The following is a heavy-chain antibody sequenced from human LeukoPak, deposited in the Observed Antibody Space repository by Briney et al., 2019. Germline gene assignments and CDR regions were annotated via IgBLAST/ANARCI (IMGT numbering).Heavy chain of an antibody. CDR2: VIPILGIA. V-gene: IGHV1-69*04. CDR3: ARHSSGWSFYFDY. J-gene: IGHJ4*02. Sequence: WASVKVSCKASGGTFSSYAISWVRQAPGQGLEWMGRVIPILGIANYAQKFQGRVTITADKSTSTAYMELSSLRSEDTAVYYCARHSSGWSFYFDYWGQGTLVTVSS. D-gene: IGHD6-19*01. CDR1: GGTFSSYA.